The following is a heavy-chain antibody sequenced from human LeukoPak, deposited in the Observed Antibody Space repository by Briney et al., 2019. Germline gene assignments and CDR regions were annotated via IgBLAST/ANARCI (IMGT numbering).Heavy chain of an antibody. CDR2: IYYSGST. V-gene: IGHV4-39*07. CDR3: ARGAVLITQLIDY. J-gene: IGHJ4*02. Sequence: PSETLSLTCTVSGGSISSSSYYWGWIRQPPGKGLEWIGSIYYSGSTYYNPSLKSRVTISVDTSKNQFSLKLSSVTAADTAVYYCARGAVLITQLIDYWGQGTLVTVSS. CDR1: GGSISSSSYY. D-gene: IGHD1-1*01.